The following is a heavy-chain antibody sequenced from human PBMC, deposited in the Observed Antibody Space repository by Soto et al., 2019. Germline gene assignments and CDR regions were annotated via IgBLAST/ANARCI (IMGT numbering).Heavy chain of an antibody. V-gene: IGHV3-74*01. J-gene: IGHJ4*02. Sequence: GGSLSLSCAASGFTFSNSWMHWVRQVSGKGLEWVSRINADGTSTSYADSVKGRFTISRDNAKNTLYLHVNSLRAEDTAVYYCVKVLARGVGVPRFYFDSWGQGALVTVSS. CDR2: INADGTST. CDR1: GFTFSNSW. CDR3: VKVLARGVGVPRFYFDS. D-gene: IGHD2-2*01.